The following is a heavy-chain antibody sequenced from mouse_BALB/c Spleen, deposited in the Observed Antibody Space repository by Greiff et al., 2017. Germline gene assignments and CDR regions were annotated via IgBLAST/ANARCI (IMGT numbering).Heavy chain of an antibody. CDR3: ARDEAYGNCVGDAMDY. V-gene: IGHV7-3*02. CDR1: GFTFTDYY. CDR2: IRNKANGYTT. D-gene: IGHD2-1*01. J-gene: IGHJ4*01. Sequence: EVQGVESGGGLVQPGGSLSLSCATSGFTFTDYYMSWVRQPPGKALEWLGFIRNKANGYTTEYSASVKGRFTISRDNSQSILYLQMNTLRAEDSATYYCARDEAYGNCVGDAMDYWGQGTSVTVSS.